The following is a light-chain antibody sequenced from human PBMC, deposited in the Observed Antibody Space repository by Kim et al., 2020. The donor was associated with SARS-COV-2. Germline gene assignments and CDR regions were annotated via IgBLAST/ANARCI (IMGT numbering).Light chain of an antibody. J-gene: IGKJ2*01. V-gene: IGKV1-5*03. CDR2: LAS. CDR1: QTISTW. CDR3: QHDIRFPYT. Sequence: ASVGARFTITCRASQTISTWLAWYQQKPGKAPKLLLYLASTLESGVPSRFSGSGSGTEFNLTIDSLQPDDFATYYCQHDIRFPYTFCQGTKLEI.